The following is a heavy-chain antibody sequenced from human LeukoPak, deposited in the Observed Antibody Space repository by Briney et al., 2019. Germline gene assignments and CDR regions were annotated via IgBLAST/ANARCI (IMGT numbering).Heavy chain of an antibody. CDR2: INSDGSAT. D-gene: IGHD5-18*01. CDR1: GFTFNSYW. V-gene: IGHV3-74*01. Sequence: GGSLRLSCVASGFTFNSYWVHWVRQAPGEGLVWVSRINSDGSATSYADSVKGRFTISRDNAKNTVYLQMNSLRADDTAVYYCARAAGYSYGIEYYYYYYGMDVWGQGTTVTVSS. J-gene: IGHJ6*02. CDR3: ARAAGYSYGIEYYYYYYGMDV.